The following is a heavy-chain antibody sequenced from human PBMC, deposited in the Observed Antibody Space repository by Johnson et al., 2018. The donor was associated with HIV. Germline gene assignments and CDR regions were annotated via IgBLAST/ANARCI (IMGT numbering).Heavy chain of an antibody. D-gene: IGHD6-13*01. Sequence: VQLVESGGGLVQPGGSLRLSCTASGFRFSSSWMHWVRQAPGKGLVWVSRINSDGGSTAYADSVKGRFTISRDNSKNTLYLQMNSLRAEDTAVYYCAKDKGGYSRCWFAFDIWGQGTVVTVSS. V-gene: IGHV3-74*03. CDR2: INSDGGST. CDR3: AKDKGGYSRCWFAFDI. CDR1: GFRFSSSW. J-gene: IGHJ3*02.